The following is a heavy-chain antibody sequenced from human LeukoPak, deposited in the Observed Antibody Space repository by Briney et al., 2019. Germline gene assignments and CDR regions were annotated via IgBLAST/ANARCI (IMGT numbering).Heavy chain of an antibody. CDR3: ARGNLLLWFGESPNGMDV. J-gene: IGHJ6*02. CDR1: GGSISSYY. D-gene: IGHD3-10*01. CDR2: IYTSGST. Sequence: SETLSLTCTVSGGSISSYYWSWIRQPAGKGLEWIGRIYTSGSTNYNPSLKSRVTMSVDTSKNQFSLKLSSVTAADAAVYYCARGNLLLWFGESPNGMDVWGQGTTVTVSS. V-gene: IGHV4-4*07.